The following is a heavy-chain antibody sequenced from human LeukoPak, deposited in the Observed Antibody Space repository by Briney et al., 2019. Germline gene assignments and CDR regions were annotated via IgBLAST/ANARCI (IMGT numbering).Heavy chain of an antibody. Sequence: TGGSLRLSCAASGFTFSSFEMNWVRQAPGKGLEWVSAISSSGGSTYYADSVKGRFTISRDNSKNTLYLQMNSLRAEDTAVYYCAKGADPYSSSNYYFDYWGQGTLVTVSS. CDR2: ISSSGGST. CDR1: GFTFSSFE. D-gene: IGHD6-13*01. J-gene: IGHJ4*02. V-gene: IGHV3-23*01. CDR3: AKGADPYSSSNYYFDY.